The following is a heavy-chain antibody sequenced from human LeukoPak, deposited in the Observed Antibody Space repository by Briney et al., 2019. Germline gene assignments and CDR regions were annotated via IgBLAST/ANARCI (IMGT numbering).Heavy chain of an antibody. J-gene: IGHJ6*03. CDR2: INDSGSS. V-gene: IGHV4-34*01. D-gene: IGHD4-17*01. CDR3: ARLNPDYGDYVSYYYYYYYMDV. Sequence: SETLSLTCAVYGGSVSGYHWTWIRQPPGKGLEYIGEINDSGSSIYNPSLKNRVTISVDTSKKQISVNLTSVTAADTAVYYCARLNPDYGDYVSYYYYYYYMDVWGKGTTVTVSS. CDR1: GGSVSGYH.